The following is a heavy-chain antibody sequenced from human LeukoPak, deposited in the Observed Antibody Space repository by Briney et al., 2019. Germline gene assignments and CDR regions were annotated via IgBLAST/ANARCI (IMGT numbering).Heavy chain of an antibody. D-gene: IGHD3-10*01. J-gene: IGHJ6*02. Sequence: PGGSLRLSCEASGSTFDKYAVSWVRQAPGKGLEWVSTIGISAGSTYYADAVKGRFTISRDNSKNTLYLQMNSLRAEDTAVYYCAKPRRGGSGTRPYYYYGMDVWGQGTTVTVSS. CDR1: GSTFDKYA. CDR3: AKPRRGGSGTRPYYYYGMDV. V-gene: IGHV3-23*01. CDR2: IGISAGST.